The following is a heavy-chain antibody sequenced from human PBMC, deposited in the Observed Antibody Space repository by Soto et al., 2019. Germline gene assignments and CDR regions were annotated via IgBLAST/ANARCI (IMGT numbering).Heavy chain of an antibody. CDR2: ISISSSTI. CDR1: GFTFSSYS. CDR3: ARDRGTRRGAPLFDP. D-gene: IGHD2-2*01. J-gene: IGHJ5*02. Sequence: GGSLRLSCAASGFTFSSYSMNWVRQAPGKGLEWVSYISISSSTIYYADSVKGRFTISRDNAKNSLYLQMNSLRDEDTAVYYCARDRGTRRGAPLFDPWGQGTLVTVSS. V-gene: IGHV3-48*02.